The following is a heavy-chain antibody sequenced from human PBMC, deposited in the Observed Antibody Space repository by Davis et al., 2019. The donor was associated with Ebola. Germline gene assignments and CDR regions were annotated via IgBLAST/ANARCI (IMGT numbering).Heavy chain of an antibody. Sequence: GESLKISCAASGFTFSSYWMHWVRQAPGKGLVWVSRINSDGSSTSYADSVKGRFTISRDNAKNTLYLQMNSLRAEDTAVYYCARVGKVYYYGMDVWGKGTTVTVSS. J-gene: IGHJ6*04. CDR3: ARVGKVYYYGMDV. CDR1: GFTFSSYW. CDR2: INSDGSST. D-gene: IGHD3-10*01. V-gene: IGHV3-74*01.